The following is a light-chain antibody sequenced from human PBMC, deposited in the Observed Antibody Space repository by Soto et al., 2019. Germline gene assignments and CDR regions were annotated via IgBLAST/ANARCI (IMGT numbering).Light chain of an antibody. J-gene: IGLJ2*01. V-gene: IGLV3-9*01. CDR2: RDS. CDR3: QVWDSSTGV. Sequence: SYELTQPLSVSVALGQTARITCGGNNIGSKNVHWYQQKPGQAPVLVIYRDSNRPSGIPERFSGSNSGNTATLTISRAQAGDEADYYCQVWDSSTGVFGGGHKLTVL. CDR1: NIGSKN.